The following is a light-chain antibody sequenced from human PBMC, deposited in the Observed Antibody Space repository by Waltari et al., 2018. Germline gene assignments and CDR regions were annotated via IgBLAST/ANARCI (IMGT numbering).Light chain of an antibody. CDR3: AAWDDSLIGRV. CDR1: SSNIGTNT. J-gene: IGLJ2*01. Sequence: QSVLTQPPSTSGTPAQTVTISCSGSSSNIGTNTVTWYQQFPGTAPKVLVFANSHRPSGVPDRFSASKSGTSASLVISGLQSEDEGDYFCAAWDDSLIGRVFGGGTTLTVL. V-gene: IGLV1-44*01. CDR2: ANS.